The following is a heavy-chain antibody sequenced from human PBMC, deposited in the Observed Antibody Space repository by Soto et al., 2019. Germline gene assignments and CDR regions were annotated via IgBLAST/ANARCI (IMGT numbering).Heavy chain of an antibody. J-gene: IGHJ3*02. CDR3: GKDPNGDYVGAFDI. CDR1: GFSLSSYT. V-gene: IGHV3-21*04. CDR2: ITSSSTYI. Sequence: GGSLRLSCAASGFSLSSYTMNWVRQAPGKGLEWVSSITSSSTYIYNADSVKGRFTISRDNSKNTLYLQMNSLRPDDTALYYCGKDPNGDYVGAFDICGQGTMVTVSS. D-gene: IGHD4-17*01.